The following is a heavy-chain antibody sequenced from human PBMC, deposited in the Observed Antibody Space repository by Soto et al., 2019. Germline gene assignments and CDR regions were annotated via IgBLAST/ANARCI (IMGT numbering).Heavy chain of an antibody. CDR1: GFTFSSYV. CDR2: IWYDGSYK. Sequence: GGSLRLSCASSGFTFSSYVMHWVRQAPGKGLEWVAVIWYDGSYKYYADSVKGRFTISRDNSKNTLNLQMNSLRAEDTAVYYCARDNVVASGMDVWGQGTTVTVSS. J-gene: IGHJ6*02. D-gene: IGHD2-2*01. CDR3: ARDNVVASGMDV. V-gene: IGHV3-33*01.